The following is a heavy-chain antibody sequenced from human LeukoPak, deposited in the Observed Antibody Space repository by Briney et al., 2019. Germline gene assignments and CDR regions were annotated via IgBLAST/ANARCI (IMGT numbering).Heavy chain of an antibody. J-gene: IGHJ4*02. CDR1: GFTLSSHG. CDR3: ARDLSFGSLDF. Sequence: PGGSLRLSCAASGFTLSSHGMHWVRQAPGKGLERVAGMWYDGSKEDYADSVKGRFTISRDMSKNTLNLQMNSLRVEDTAMFYCARDLSFGSLDFRGQGTLVTASS. D-gene: IGHD1-26*01. V-gene: IGHV3-33*01. CDR2: MWYDGSKE.